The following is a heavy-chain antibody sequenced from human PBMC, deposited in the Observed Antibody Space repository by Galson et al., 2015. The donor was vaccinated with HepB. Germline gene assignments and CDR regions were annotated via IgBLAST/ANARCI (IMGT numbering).Heavy chain of an antibody. J-gene: IGHJ4*02. CDR3: TRAGTGVNFDY. CDR2: IRSKAYGGTT. Sequence: SLRLSCAASGFTFGDYAMSWFRQAPGKGLEWVGFIRSKAYGGTTEYAASVKGRFTISRDDSKSIAYLQMNSLKTEDTDVYYCTRAGTGVNFDYWGQGTLVTVSS. CDR1: GFTFGDYA. V-gene: IGHV3-49*03.